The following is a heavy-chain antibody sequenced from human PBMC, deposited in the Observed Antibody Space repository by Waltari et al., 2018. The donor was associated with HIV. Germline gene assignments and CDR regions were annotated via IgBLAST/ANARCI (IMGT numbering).Heavy chain of an antibody. Sequence: EVQLVESGGGLVQPGGSLRLSCAASGLPFSGNYISWVRQAPGKGLEWVSVIYSGGRTYYGDSVKGRFTISRDNPKNTVCLQMNSLRVEDTAVYYCAGSEGRGAFDYWGQGTLVTVSS. D-gene: IGHD3-10*01. J-gene: IGHJ4*02. V-gene: IGHV3-66*01. CDR2: IYSGGRT. CDR3: AGSEGRGAFDY. CDR1: GLPFSGNY.